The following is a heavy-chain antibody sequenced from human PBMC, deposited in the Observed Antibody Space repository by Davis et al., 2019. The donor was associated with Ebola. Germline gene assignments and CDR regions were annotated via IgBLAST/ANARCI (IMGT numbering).Heavy chain of an antibody. V-gene: IGHV3-43D*03. D-gene: IGHD3-10*01. CDR2: ITWDAGNT. J-gene: IGHJ4*02. CDR1: GFTFDDFA. Sequence: GESLKISCAVSGFTFDDFAMHWVRQAPGKGLEWLSLITWDAGNTYYADSLKGRFTISRDNSKNSLYLQMNSLRAEDTALYYCVKDRPGAFDFWGQGTLVTVSS. CDR3: VKDRPGAFDF.